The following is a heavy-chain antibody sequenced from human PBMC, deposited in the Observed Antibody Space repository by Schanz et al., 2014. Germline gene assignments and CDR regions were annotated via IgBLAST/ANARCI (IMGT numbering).Heavy chain of an antibody. CDR1: GFTFRDYY. J-gene: IGHJ4*01. CDR2: ISSGSSYA. Sequence: GQLLESGGGLVQPGGSLRLSCAASGFTFRDYYMSWIRQAPGKGLEWVSDISSGSSYANYADSVKGRFTISRDNAKNSLYLQMNSLRAEDTAVYYCAREQIMAAAGLVDYWGHGTLVTVSS. D-gene: IGHD6-13*01. V-gene: IGHV3-11*05. CDR3: AREQIMAAAGLVDY.